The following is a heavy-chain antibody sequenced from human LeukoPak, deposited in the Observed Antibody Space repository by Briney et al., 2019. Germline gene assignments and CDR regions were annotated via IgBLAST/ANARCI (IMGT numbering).Heavy chain of an antibody. D-gene: IGHD6-19*01. Sequence: SETLSLTCAVSGGSISSGGYSWSWIRQPPGKGLEWIGYIYHSGSTYYNPSLKSRVTISVDSSKNQFSLKLSSVTAADTAVYYCARGAVAGISDRWFDPWGQGTLVTVSS. CDR2: IYHSGST. CDR3: ARGAVAGISDRWFDP. V-gene: IGHV4-30-2*01. CDR1: GGSISSGGYS. J-gene: IGHJ5*02.